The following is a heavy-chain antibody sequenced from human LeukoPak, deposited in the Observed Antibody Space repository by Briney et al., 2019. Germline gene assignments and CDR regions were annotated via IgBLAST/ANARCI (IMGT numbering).Heavy chain of an antibody. Sequence: GASVKVSCKASGYTFTSYGISWVRQAPGQGLEWMGWISAYNGNTNYAQKLQGRVTMTTDTSTSTVYMELRSLRSDDTAVYYCARAGVVRNQGYYYYYGMDVWGLGTTVTVSS. CDR2: ISAYNGNT. V-gene: IGHV1-18*01. CDR3: ARAGVVRNQGYYYYYGMDV. CDR1: GYTFTSYG. D-gene: IGHD1-14*01. J-gene: IGHJ6*02.